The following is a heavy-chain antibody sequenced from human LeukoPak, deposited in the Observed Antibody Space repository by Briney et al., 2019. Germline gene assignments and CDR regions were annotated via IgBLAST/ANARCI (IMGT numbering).Heavy chain of an antibody. CDR2: NNAGSGNT. CDR3: ASHPTSGRWEQWLRLYY. V-gene: IGHV1-3*01. Sequence: ASVKVSCKASGYTFTSYAMHWVRQPPGQRLEWMGGNNAGSGNTKYSQKLQGRVTITRDTSASTAYMELSSLRSEDTAVYYCASHPTSGRWEQWLRLYYWGQGALVTVSS. J-gene: IGHJ4*02. CDR1: GYTFTSYA. D-gene: IGHD6-19*01.